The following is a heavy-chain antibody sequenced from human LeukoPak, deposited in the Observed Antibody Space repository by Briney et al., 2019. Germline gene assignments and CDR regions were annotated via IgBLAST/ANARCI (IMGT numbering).Heavy chain of an antibody. J-gene: IGHJ4*02. CDR1: GFTFSNYD. CDR2: IGAAGDT. D-gene: IGHD3-10*01. V-gene: IGHV3-13*04. CDR3: VRKGDSGSLDY. Sequence: GGSLRLSCAASGFTFSNYDMHWVRHPTGKGLEWVSAIGAAGDTYYSGSVKGRFTISRENAKNSLYLQMNSLRAGDTAVYYCVRKGDSGSLDYWGQGTLVTVSS.